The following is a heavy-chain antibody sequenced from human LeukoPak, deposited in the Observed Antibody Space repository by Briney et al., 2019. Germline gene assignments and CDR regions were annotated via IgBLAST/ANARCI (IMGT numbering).Heavy chain of an antibody. D-gene: IGHD1-26*01. CDR3: ATLKLRRGDY. J-gene: IGHJ4*02. CDR2: IYYSGST. CDR1: GGSISSYY. V-gene: IGHV4-59*01. Sequence: SETLSLTCTVSGGSISSYYWSWIRQPPGKGLEWIGYIYYSGSTNYNPSLKSRVTISVDTSKNQFSLKLSSVIAADTAVYYCATLKLRRGDYWGQGTLVTVSS.